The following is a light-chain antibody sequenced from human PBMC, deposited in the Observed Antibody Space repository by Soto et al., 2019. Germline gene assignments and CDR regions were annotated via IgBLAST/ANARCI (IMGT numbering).Light chain of an antibody. J-gene: IGLJ2*01. Sequence: QSVLTQPPSASGTPGQRVTISCSGTSSDIGTNTVNWYQQLPGTAPKLLIYTNTHRPSGVPDRSSGSKSGTSASLDISGLQSEDEAVYYCAAWDDSLNGVVFGGGTKLTVL. V-gene: IGLV1-44*01. CDR2: TNT. CDR3: AAWDDSLNGVV. CDR1: SSDIGTNT.